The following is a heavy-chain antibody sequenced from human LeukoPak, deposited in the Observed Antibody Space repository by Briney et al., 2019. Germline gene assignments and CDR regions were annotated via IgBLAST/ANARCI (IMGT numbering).Heavy chain of an antibody. D-gene: IGHD4-23*01. V-gene: IGHV3-74*01. J-gene: IGHJ4*02. CDR3: ARGRPHGNDY. Sequence: GGPLRLSCAASGFTFSSYWMNWVRQAPGKGLVWVSRIASDGSSTTYADSVKGRFSISRDNAKNTLYQQMNSLRVEDTAVYYCARGRPHGNDYWGQGTLVTVSS. CDR1: GFTFSSYW. CDR2: IASDGSST.